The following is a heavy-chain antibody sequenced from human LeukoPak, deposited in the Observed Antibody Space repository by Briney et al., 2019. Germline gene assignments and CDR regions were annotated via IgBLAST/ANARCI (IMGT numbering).Heavy chain of an antibody. J-gene: IGHJ4*02. CDR2: MNPNSGNT. CDR3: ARGLFSLYYYDSSGYSDFDL. Sequence: GASVKVSCKASGYTFTSYDINWVRQATGQGLEWMGWMNPNSGNTGYAQKFQGRVTMTRNTSISTAYMELSSLRSEDTAVYYCARGLFSLYYYDSSGYSDFDLWGQGTLVSVSS. CDR1: GYTFTSYD. V-gene: IGHV1-8*01. D-gene: IGHD3-22*01.